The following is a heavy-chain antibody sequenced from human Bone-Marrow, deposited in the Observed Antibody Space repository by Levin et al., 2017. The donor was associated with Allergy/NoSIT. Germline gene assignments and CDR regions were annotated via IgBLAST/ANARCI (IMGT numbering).Heavy chain of an antibody. J-gene: IGHJ4*02. V-gene: IGHV4-59*12. CDR2: IYYTGTT. D-gene: IGHD3-22*01. CDR1: GGSINSYY. CDR3: AREENYYDSSGHFRVAAY. Sequence: PSETLSLTCTVSGGSINSYYWNWIRQPPGKGLEWIGYIYYTGTTDYKPSLRSRVSISLDTSKNLFSLKLTSVTDADTAVYYCAREENYYDSSGHFRVAAYWGQGTLVTVSS.